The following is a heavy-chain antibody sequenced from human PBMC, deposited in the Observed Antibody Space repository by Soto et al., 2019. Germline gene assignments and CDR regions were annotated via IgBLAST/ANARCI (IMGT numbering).Heavy chain of an antibody. CDR2: IYHSGST. J-gene: IGHJ4*02. CDR3: ARRGGGVVLAATTPFDY. Sequence: QVPLQESGPRLVRPSGTLSLTCTVSSGSISTANWWRWVRQPPGRGLEWIGEIYHSGSTNYNLSLKSRVTLSVAKSKNQFSLRLSSVTAADTATYYCARRGGGVVLAATTPFDYWGQGTLVNVS. D-gene: IGHD2-15*01. V-gene: IGHV4-4*02. CDR1: SGSISTANW.